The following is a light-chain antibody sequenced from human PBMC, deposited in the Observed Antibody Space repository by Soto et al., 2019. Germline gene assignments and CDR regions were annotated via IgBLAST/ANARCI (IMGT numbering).Light chain of an antibody. J-gene: IGKJ1*01. Sequence: DIVMTQSPDSLAVSLGERATINCKSSQSVLYSSTNQNYLAWYQQKPGQPPKLLIYWASTRESGVPDRFSGSGSGTDFTLTISSLQAEDVAVYYCQQYYRPWTFGQGTKVEIK. CDR3: QQYYRPWT. CDR2: WAS. CDR1: QSVLYSSTNQNY. V-gene: IGKV4-1*01.